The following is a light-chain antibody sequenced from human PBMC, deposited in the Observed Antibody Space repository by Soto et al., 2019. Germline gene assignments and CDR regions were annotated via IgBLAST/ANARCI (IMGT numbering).Light chain of an antibody. V-gene: IGKV1-39*01. Sequence: DIQMTQSPSSLSASVGDRVTITCRASQSITSYLNWYQQKPGKAPNLLIYAASSLQSGVPSRFTGSGSGTHFTLTISSLQPDDFATYYCQHYYSYPWTFGQGTKVDIK. J-gene: IGKJ1*01. CDR1: QSITSY. CDR3: QHYYSYPWT. CDR2: AAS.